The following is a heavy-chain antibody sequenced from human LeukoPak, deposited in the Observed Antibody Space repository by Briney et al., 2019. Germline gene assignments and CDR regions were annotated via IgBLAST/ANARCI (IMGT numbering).Heavy chain of an antibody. Sequence: PSGTLSLTCAVSGGSISSSNWWSWVRQPPGKGLEWIGRIFHSGTTDYKTSLKGRVTISVDKSKNQFSLTLTSVTAADTAVYYCARLTPTTLSLYYYYMDVWGKGTTVTVSS. V-gene: IGHV4-4*02. CDR1: GGSISSSNW. J-gene: IGHJ6*03. CDR2: IFHSGTT. D-gene: IGHD2/OR15-2a*01. CDR3: ARLTPTTLSLYYYYMDV.